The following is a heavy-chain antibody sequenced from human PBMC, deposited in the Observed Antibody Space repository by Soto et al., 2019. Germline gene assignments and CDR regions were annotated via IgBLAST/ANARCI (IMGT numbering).Heavy chain of an antibody. CDR1: GYTFTSYG. J-gene: IGHJ4*02. Sequence: QVQLVQSGAEVKKPGASVKVSCKASGYTFTSYGISWVRQAPGQGLERMGWISAYNGNTNYAQKLQVRVTMTTDTSTSTAYMELRSLRSDDTAVDYCARVLGAPPVTTGTFDYWGQGTLVTVSS. D-gene: IGHD4-17*01. V-gene: IGHV1-18*01. CDR3: ARVLGAPPVTTGTFDY. CDR2: ISAYNGNT.